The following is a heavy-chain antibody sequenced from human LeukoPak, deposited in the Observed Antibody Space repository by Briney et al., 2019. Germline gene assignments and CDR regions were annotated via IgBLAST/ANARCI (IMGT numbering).Heavy chain of an antibody. J-gene: IGHJ4*02. D-gene: IGHD3-10*01. Sequence: PSETLSLTCTVSGGSISSSSYYWSWIRQPPGKGLEWIGEIHHSGNTNYNPSLKSRVTMSVDTSKNQFSLKLSSVTAADTAAYYCARFNYRASHGSYNDVWGQGTLVTVSS. CDR3: ARFNYRASHGSYNDV. CDR2: IHHSGNT. V-gene: IGHV4-39*07. CDR1: GGSISSSSYY.